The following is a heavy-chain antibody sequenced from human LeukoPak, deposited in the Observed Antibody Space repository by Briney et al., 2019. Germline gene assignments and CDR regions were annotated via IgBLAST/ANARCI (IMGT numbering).Heavy chain of an antibody. V-gene: IGHV4-59*08. CDR2: IYYSGST. CDR3: ARHVGYGSRSSSWYRTYYFDY. J-gene: IGHJ4*02. Sequence: SETLSLTCTVSGGSISSYYWSWIRQPPGKGLEWIGYIYYSGSTNYNPSLKSRVTISVDTSKNQFSLKLSSVTAADTAVYYCARHVGYGSRSSSWYRTYYFDYWGQGTLVTVSP. CDR1: GGSISSYY. D-gene: IGHD6-13*01.